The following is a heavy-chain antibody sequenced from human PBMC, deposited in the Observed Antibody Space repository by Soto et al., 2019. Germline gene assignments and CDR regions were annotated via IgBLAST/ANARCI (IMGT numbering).Heavy chain of an antibody. D-gene: IGHD3-22*01. J-gene: IGHJ5*02. CDR1: GGSISSGGYY. CDR2: IYYSGST. Sequence: SETLSLTCTVSGGSISSGGYYWSWIRQHPGKGLEWIGYIYYSGSTYYNPSLKSRVTISVDTSKNQFSLKLSSVTAADTAVYYCARVLDSSGYLARSWFDPWGQGTLVTVS. CDR3: ARVLDSSGYLARSWFDP. V-gene: IGHV4-31*03.